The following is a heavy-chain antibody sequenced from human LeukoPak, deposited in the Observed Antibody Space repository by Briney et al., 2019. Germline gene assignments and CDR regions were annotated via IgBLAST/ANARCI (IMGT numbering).Heavy chain of an antibody. V-gene: IGHV5-10-1*01. J-gene: IGHJ4*02. D-gene: IGHD5-12*01. Sequence: PGESLKTSCKGSGYSFTSYWISWVRQMPGKGLEWMGKIDPSDSYTNYSPSFQGHVTISADKSISTAYLQWSSLKASDTAMYYCAITGGYSGYDWDYWGQGTLVTVSS. CDR2: IDPSDSYT. CDR3: AITGGYSGYDWDY. CDR1: GYSFTSYW.